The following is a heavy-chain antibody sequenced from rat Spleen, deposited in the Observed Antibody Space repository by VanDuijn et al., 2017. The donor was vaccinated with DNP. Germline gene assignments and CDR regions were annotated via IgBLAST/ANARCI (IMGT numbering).Heavy chain of an antibody. CDR3: ARWKIGPHYFDY. CDR1: GFTFSYYW. V-gene: IGHV5-31*01. D-gene: IGHD1-5*01. J-gene: IGHJ2*01. Sequence: EVQLVESGGDLVQPGGSLKLSCVASGFTFSYYWMTWIRQVPGKGLEWIASITSGAGTTSYADSVKGRFTVSRDDAGNTLYLQMNSLRSEDTATYYCARWKIGPHYFDYWGQGGMVTVSS. CDR2: ITSGAGTT.